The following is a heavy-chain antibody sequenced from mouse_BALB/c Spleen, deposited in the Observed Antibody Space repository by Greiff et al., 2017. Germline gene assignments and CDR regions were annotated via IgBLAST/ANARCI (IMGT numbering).Heavy chain of an antibody. CDR3: AREGYRWFAY. J-gene: IGHJ3*01. Sequence: DVKLVESGGGLVQPGGSLKLSCAASGFTFSSYGMSWVRQTPDKRLELVATINSNGGSTYYPDSVKGRFTISRDNAKNTLYLQMSSLKSEDTAMYYCAREGYRWFAYWGQGTLVTVSA. V-gene: IGHV5-6-3*01. CDR1: GFTFSSYG. CDR2: INSNGGST. D-gene: IGHD2-14*01.